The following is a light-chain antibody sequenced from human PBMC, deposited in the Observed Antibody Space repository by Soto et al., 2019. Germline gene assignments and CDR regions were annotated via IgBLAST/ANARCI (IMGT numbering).Light chain of an antibody. Sequence: EIVLTQSPGTLSLSPGASATLSCRASQNVGTSNLAWFQQKPGQAPKVLIYGTSNRATGIPDRFSGSGSGTDFTLTISRLEAEDFAVYYCQQYGTSPRTVGQGTKVEIK. CDR3: QQYGTSPRT. V-gene: IGKV3-20*01. CDR2: GTS. CDR1: QNVGTSN. J-gene: IGKJ1*01.